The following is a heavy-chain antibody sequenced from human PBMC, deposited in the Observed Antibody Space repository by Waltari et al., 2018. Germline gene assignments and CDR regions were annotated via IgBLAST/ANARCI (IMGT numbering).Heavy chain of an antibody. D-gene: IGHD3-3*01. CDR2: IYSGGSI. CDR3: ARDQEWPLYGMDV. V-gene: IGHV3-53*01. CDR1: GVSVSRTY. J-gene: IGHJ6*02. Sequence: EVQLVESGGGLIQPGGSLRLSCAVSGVSVSRTYMTWVRQAPGKGLEWVSVIYSGGSIYYADSVKGRFTISRDNSKNTLYLEMNSLRVEDTAVYYCARDQEWPLYGMDVWGQGTTVTVSS.